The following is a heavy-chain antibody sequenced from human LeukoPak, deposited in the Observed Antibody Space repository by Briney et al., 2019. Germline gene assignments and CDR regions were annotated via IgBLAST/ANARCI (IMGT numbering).Heavy chain of an antibody. CDR2: IDGYNGNT. CDR3: ARAGSYYYMDV. V-gene: IGHV1-18*01. D-gene: IGHD1-1*01. J-gene: IGHJ6*03. Sequence: ASVKVSCKASGYTFTSSGISWVRQAPGQGLEWVGWIDGYNGNTNYAQKPQGRVTMTTDTSTTTAYMELRSLRLDDTAVYYCARAGSYYYMDVWGKGTTVTVSS. CDR1: GYTFTSSG.